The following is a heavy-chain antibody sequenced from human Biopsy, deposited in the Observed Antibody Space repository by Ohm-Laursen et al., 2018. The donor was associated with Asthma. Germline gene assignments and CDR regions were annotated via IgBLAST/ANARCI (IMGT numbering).Heavy chain of an antibody. CDR3: ARDRYGDYVGWFDP. Sequence: GSLRLSCAASGFTFRSYGMHWVRQAPGKGLEWVSSISSSSSYIYYADSVKGRFTISRDNAKNSLYLQMNSLRAEDTAVYYCARDRYGDYVGWFDPWGQGTLVTVSS. CDR1: GFTFRSYG. V-gene: IGHV3-21*01. J-gene: IGHJ5*02. D-gene: IGHD4-17*01. CDR2: ISSSSSYI.